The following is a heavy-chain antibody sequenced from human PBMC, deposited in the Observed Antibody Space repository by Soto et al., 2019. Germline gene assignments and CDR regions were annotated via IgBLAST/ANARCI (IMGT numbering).Heavy chain of an antibody. V-gene: IGHV4-59*01. CDR3: ANLGYCSGTSCYYMDV. Sequence: SLTMRLPCTVAGGSISSYYWRWIRQHQGKGLEWIGYIYYSGSTNYNPSLKSRVTISVDTSKNQFSLKLSSVTAADTAVYYCANLGYCSGTSCYYMDVWGKGTTVTVSS. J-gene: IGHJ6*04. CDR2: IYYSGST. D-gene: IGHD2-2*01. CDR1: GGSISSYY.